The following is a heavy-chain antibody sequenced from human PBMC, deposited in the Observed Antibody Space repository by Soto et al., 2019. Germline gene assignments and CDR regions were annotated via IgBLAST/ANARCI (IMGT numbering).Heavy chain of an antibody. CDR1: GGTFSSYA. J-gene: IGHJ6*02. CDR2: IIPIFGTA. D-gene: IGHD3-22*01. CDR3: ARLVYDSSGYYYYYYYGMDV. Sequence: GASVKVSCKASGGTFSSYAISWVRQAPGQGLEWMGGIIPIFGTANYAQKFQGRVTITADESTSTAYMELSSLRSEDTAVYYCARLVYDSSGYYYYYYYGMDVWGQGTTVTVSS. V-gene: IGHV1-69*13.